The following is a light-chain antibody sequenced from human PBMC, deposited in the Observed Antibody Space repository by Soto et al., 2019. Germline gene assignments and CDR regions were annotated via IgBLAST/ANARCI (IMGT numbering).Light chain of an antibody. CDR1: QSVSSAY. V-gene: IGKV3-20*01. Sequence: EIVLTQSPGTLSLSPGEGATLSCRASQSVSSAYLAWYHQRPGQAPRLLIYGASNRATGTPDRFSGSGSGTDFTLTISRLDPEDFAVYYCQQYGSSPETFGQGTKVDIK. CDR2: GAS. J-gene: IGKJ1*01. CDR3: QQYGSSPET.